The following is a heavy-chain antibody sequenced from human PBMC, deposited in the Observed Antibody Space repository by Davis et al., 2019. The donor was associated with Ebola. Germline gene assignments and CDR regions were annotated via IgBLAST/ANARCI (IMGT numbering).Heavy chain of an antibody. CDR1: GFTFSRYG. D-gene: IGHD3-22*01. J-gene: IGHJ6*02. CDR2: IDNSGYT. V-gene: IGHV3-21*05. CDR3: ARGFDYNDRSGYYGMDV. Sequence: GGSLRLSCEASGFTFSRYGMHWVRQAPGKGLEWVSYIDNSGYTEYAESVKGRFTSSRDNAQNSVYLQMNRLRAEDTAVYYCARGFDYNDRSGYYGMDVWGQGTTVTVSS.